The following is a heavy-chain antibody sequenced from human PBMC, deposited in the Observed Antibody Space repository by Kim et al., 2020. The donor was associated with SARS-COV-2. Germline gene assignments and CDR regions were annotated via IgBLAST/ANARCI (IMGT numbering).Heavy chain of an antibody. Sequence: ASVKVSCKASGYTFTGYYMHWVRQAPGQGLEWMGWINPNSGGTNYAQKFQGWVTMTRDTSISTAYMELSRLRSDDTAVYYCARDGGGGFGELFKFDYWGQGTLVTVSS. J-gene: IGHJ4*02. CDR1: GYTFTGYY. V-gene: IGHV1-2*04. CDR2: INPNSGGT. CDR3: ARDGGGGFGELFKFDY. D-gene: IGHD3-10*01.